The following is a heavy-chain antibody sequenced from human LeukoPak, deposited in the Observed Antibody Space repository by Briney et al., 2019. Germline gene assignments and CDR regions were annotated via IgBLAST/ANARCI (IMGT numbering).Heavy chain of an antibody. CDR3: AKDVYGSSWYYFDH. J-gene: IGHJ4*02. CDR1: GFTFSSYA. D-gene: IGHD6-13*01. CDR2: ISNSGGSS. V-gene: IGHV3-23*01. Sequence: PGGSLRLSCEASGFTFSSYAMSWVRQAPGKGLEWGAGISNSGGSSDYADSVEGRFSISRDNSKNTLSLQMNSLRAEDTAVYYCAKDVYGSSWYYFDHWGQGTLVTVSS.